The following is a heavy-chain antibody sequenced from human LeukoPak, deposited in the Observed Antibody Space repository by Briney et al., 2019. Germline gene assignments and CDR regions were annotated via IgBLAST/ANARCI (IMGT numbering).Heavy chain of an antibody. Sequence: AXVKVSCKASGYTFTSYGISWVRQAPGQGLEWMGWISAYNGNTNYAQKLQGRVTMTTDTSTSTAYMELRSLRSDDTAVYYCARISGYSSSYQQEMWGQGALVTVSS. J-gene: IGHJ4*02. CDR2: ISAYNGNT. D-gene: IGHD6-13*01. V-gene: IGHV1-18*01. CDR1: GYTFTSYG. CDR3: ARISGYSSSYQQEM.